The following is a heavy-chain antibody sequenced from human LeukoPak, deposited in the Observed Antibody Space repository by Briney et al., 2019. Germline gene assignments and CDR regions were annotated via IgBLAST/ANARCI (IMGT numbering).Heavy chain of an antibody. CDR2: INAGNGNA. V-gene: IGHV1-3*01. D-gene: IGHD6-13*01. CDR1: GYTFTSYT. CDR3: ASGGGLTAVGDY. Sequence: ASVKVSCKASGYTFTSYTIHWVRQAPGQRLEWMGWINAGNGNAKYSQKFQGRVTITRDTSASTAYMELSSLRSEDTAVYYCASGGGLTAVGDYWGQGTLVTVSS. J-gene: IGHJ4*02.